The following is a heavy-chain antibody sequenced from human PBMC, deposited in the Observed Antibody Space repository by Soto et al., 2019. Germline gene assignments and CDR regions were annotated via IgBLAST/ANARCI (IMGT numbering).Heavy chain of an antibody. Sequence: LRLSCAAAGHTFSSHTMNWVRQAPGKGLEWVSSISSESSYIYYADSVKGRFTISRDNAKNSMFLQMNSLRAEDTAVYYCATSVSVAAPFDCWGQGTLVTVSS. D-gene: IGHD6-19*01. J-gene: IGHJ4*02. CDR2: ISSESSYI. CDR1: GHTFSSHT. CDR3: ATSVSVAAPFDC. V-gene: IGHV3-21*01.